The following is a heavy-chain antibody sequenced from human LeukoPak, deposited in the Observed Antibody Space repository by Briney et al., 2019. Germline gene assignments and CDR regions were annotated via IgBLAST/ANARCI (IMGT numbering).Heavy chain of an antibody. D-gene: IGHD4-17*01. CDR3: AREGLPTTWRYYYYMDV. CDR1: GYTFTGYY. J-gene: IGHJ6*03. Sequence: ASVKVSCKASGYTFTGYYMHWVRQAPGQGREWMGWINPNSGGTNYAQKFQGRGTMTRDTSISTAYMELSRLRSDDTAVYYCAREGLPTTWRYYYYMDVWGKGTTVTVSS. V-gene: IGHV1-2*02. CDR2: INPNSGGT.